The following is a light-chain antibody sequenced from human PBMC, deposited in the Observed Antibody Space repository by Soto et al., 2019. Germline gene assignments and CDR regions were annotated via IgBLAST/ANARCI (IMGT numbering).Light chain of an antibody. CDR2: GAS. CDR3: QQYGRSPPFT. V-gene: IGKV3-20*01. J-gene: IGKJ2*01. CDR1: QSVSSTY. Sequence: EIGVTQSPGTLSLSPEERATLSCRASQSVSSTYIAWYQQNPGQAPRLLIYGASNRATGIPDRFSGSGSGTDFTLTISRLEPEDFAVYFCQQYGRSPPFTFGQGTKVEIK.